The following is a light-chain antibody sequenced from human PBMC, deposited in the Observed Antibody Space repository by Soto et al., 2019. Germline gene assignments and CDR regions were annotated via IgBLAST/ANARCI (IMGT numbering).Light chain of an antibody. J-gene: IGKJ2*01. V-gene: IGKV4-1*01. CDR2: WAS. CDR1: QSLFSRSSSENS. CDR3: QQYYSIPYS. Sequence: DIVMTQSPDSLAVSLGEGATINCKSSQSLFSRSSSENSLAWYQHRPGHPPKLLIYWASTRESGVSDRFTGSGSGTDCTLTINSLQAEDVAVYYCQQYYSIPYSFGQGTKLEI.